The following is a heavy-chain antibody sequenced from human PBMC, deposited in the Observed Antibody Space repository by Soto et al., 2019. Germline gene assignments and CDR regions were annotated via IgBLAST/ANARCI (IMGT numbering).Heavy chain of an antibody. V-gene: IGHV4-39*01. CDR3: ARPRNYAFDI. CDR1: GGSLSRSSSF. CDR2: IYHTKDT. J-gene: IGHJ3*02. Sequence: QLQLQESGPGLVQPSETLSLNCTVSGGSLSRSSSFWGWIRQSPAKGLEWIGSIYHTKDTYYNPSLRSRVTISADTSRNQFSLRLSSVSAADTAVYYCARPRNYAFDIWGPGTMVAVSS.